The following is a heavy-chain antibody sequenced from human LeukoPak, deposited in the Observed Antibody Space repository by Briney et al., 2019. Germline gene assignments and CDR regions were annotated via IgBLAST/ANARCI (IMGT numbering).Heavy chain of an antibody. D-gene: IGHD1-26*01. CDR1: GLIFSAHW. CDR3: ARDVGQYGGSPGAD. Sequence: PGGSLRLSCEASGLIFSAHWMHWVRQAPGKGLVWVSRIKTDGSEASYADAVRGRFVVSRDNSRSTLFLLMNSLREDDTATYFCARDVGQYGGSPGADWGQGTQVTVSS. V-gene: IGHV3-74*01. CDR2: IKTDGSEA. J-gene: IGHJ4*02.